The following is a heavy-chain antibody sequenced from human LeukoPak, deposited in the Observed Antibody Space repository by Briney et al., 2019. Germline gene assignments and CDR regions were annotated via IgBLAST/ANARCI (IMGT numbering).Heavy chain of an antibody. CDR2: IYSGGST. V-gene: IGHV3-53*01. J-gene: IGHJ4*02. D-gene: IGHD5-18*01. Sequence: PGGSLRLSCAASGFTVSSSYMSWVRHAPGKGLEWVSLIYSGGSTYYAASVKGRFTISRDNSKNTLYLQMNSLRPEDTAVYYCAKGYSSAYEYWGQGTLVTVSS. CDR3: AKGYSSAYEY. CDR1: GFTVSSSY.